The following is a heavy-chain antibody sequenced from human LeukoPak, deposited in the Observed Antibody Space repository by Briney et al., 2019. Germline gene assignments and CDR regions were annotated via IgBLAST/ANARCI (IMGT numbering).Heavy chain of an antibody. J-gene: IGHJ1*01. CDR1: GFTFSSYA. V-gene: IGHV3-30-3*01. CDR3: ARSGGMAVAGWGGEYFQH. Sequence: GRSLRLSCAASGFTFSSYAMHWVRQAPGKGLEWVAVISYDGSNKYYADSVKGRFTISRDNSKNTLYLQMNSLRAEDTAVYYCARSGGMAVAGWGGEYFQHWGQGTLVTVSS. CDR2: ISYDGSNK. D-gene: IGHD6-19*01.